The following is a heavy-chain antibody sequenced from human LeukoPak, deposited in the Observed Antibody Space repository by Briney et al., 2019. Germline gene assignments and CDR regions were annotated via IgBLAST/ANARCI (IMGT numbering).Heavy chain of an antibody. CDR1: GFSISDGNY. CDR3: VRLQGDSTAIFDY. J-gene: IGHJ4*02. D-gene: IGHD2-21*01. CDR2: LHQSGTT. Sequence: SETLSLTCNVSGFSISDGNYWGWIRPPPGKGLEWIGSLHQSGTTYYNASLKSRDTLSVDTSKNKFSLQLSSVTAADTAMYHCVRLQGDSTAIFDYWGQGILVSVSS. V-gene: IGHV4-38-2*02.